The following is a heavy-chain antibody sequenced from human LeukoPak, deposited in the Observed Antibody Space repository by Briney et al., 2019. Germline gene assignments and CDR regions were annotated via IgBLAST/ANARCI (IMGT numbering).Heavy chain of an antibody. D-gene: IGHD5-12*01. CDR1: GFTFSAYS. V-gene: IGHV3-23*01. J-gene: IGHJ4*02. CDR2: ISGSGGST. CDR3: AKVLRGGYSGYDFDY. Sequence: GGSLRLSCAASGFTFSAYSMSWVRQAPGKGLEWVSAISGSGGSTYYADSVKGRFTISRDNSKNTLYLQMNSLRAEDTAVYYCAKVLRGGYSGYDFDYWGQGTLVTVSS.